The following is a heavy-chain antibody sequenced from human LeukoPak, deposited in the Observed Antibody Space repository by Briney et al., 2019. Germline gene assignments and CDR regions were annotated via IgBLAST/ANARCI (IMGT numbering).Heavy chain of an antibody. CDR2: IYTSGST. CDR3: ARLPWGVYYFDY. Sequence: SETLSLTCTASGGSISSYYWSWIRQPAGKGLEWIGRIYTSGSTNYNPSLKSRVTISVDKSKNQFSLKLSSVTAADTAVYYCARLPWGVYYFDYWGQGTLVTVSS. D-gene: IGHD7-27*01. V-gene: IGHV4-4*07. CDR1: GGSISSYY. J-gene: IGHJ4*02.